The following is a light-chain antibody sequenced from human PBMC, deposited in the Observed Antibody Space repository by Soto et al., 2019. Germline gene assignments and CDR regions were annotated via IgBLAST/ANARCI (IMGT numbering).Light chain of an antibody. CDR3: QQYGSSGT. Sequence: EIVLTQSPGTLSLSPGERATLSCRASQSVSNNYLAWYQQKPGQAPRLLIYGASNRATCIPDRFSGSGSGTGFTLNISRLEPEDFAVYYCQQYGSSGTFGQGTKVDIK. V-gene: IGKV3-20*01. J-gene: IGKJ1*01. CDR2: GAS. CDR1: QSVSNNY.